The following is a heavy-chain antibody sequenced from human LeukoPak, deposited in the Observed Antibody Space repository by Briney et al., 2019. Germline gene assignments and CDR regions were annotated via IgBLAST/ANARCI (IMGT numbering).Heavy chain of an antibody. CDR3: AKDLYRGEDTAMVTFDY. Sequence: GGSLRLSCAASGFTFDEYVMHWVRQAPGKGLAWVSSTSWNCGTIGYAESVKGRFTISRDNAKNSLYLQTNSRRAEDMALYYCAKDLYRGEDTAMVTFDYWGQGTLVTVSS. V-gene: IGHV3-9*03. J-gene: IGHJ4*02. CDR2: TSWNCGTI. CDR1: GFTFDEYV. D-gene: IGHD5-18*01.